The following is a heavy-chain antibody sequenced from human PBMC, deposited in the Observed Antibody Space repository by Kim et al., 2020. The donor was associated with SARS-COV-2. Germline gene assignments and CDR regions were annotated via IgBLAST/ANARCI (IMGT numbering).Heavy chain of an antibody. V-gene: IGHV4-59*08. CDR2: IYYSGST. J-gene: IGHJ6*02. D-gene: IGHD4-17*01. Sequence: SETLSLTCTVSGGSISSYYWSWIRQPPGKGLEWIGYIYYSGSTNYNPSRKSRVTISVDTSKNQFSLKLTSVTAADTAVYYFPRQTTEYYYGMVVWGQGTTVTDS. CDR3: PRQTTEYYYGMVV. CDR1: GGSISSYY.